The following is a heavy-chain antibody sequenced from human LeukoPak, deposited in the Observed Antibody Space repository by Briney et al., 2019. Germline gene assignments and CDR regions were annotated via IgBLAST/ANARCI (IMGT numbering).Heavy chain of an antibody. Sequence: GGSLRLSCAASGFTFSSYGMHWVRQAPGKGLEWVAVISYDGSNKYYADSVKGRFTISRDNSKNTLYLQMNSLRAEDTAVYYCATMRVAATQDYWGQGTLVTVSS. J-gene: IGHJ4*02. CDR2: ISYDGSNK. D-gene: IGHD2-15*01. CDR3: ATMRVAATQDY. CDR1: GFTFSSYG. V-gene: IGHV3-30*03.